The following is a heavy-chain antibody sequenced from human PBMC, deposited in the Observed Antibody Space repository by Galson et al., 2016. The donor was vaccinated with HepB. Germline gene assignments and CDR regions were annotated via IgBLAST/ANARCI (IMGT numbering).Heavy chain of an antibody. D-gene: IGHD5-24*01. CDR3: AKDLKDGTYYLDY. V-gene: IGHV3-23*01. J-gene: IGHJ4*02. CDR2: ISGSGAAT. CDR1: GFSFSTCA. Sequence: SLRLSCAASGFSFSTCAMTWVRQAPGKGLEWVAAISGSGAATYYADSVQGRFSISRDNAKNTLDLQMISLRVEDTAVYFCAKDLKDGTYYLDYWGQGTLVTVTA.